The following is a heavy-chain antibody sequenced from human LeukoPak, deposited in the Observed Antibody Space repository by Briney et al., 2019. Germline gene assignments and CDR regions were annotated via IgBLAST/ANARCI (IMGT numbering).Heavy chain of an antibody. V-gene: IGHV1-46*01. CDR1: GYTFPSYF. D-gene: IGHD2-15*01. CDR2: INPTGGST. CDR3: ARAGALTPTSY. Sequence: ASVTVSCKASGYTFPSYFMHWVRQAPGQGLEWMGIINPTGGSTTYAQKFQGRVTMTRDTSTSTAYMELRSLRSDDTAVYYCARAGALTPTSYWGQGTLVTVSS. J-gene: IGHJ4*02.